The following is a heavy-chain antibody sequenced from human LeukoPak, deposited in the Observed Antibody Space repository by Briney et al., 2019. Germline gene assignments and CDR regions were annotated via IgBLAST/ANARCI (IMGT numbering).Heavy chain of an antibody. D-gene: IGHD3-22*01. Sequence: PGGSLRLSCAASGVTFSSYWMSWVRQAPGKGLEWVANIKQDGSEKYHVDSVKGRFTISRDNAKNSLYLQMNSLRAEDTAVYYCARVDGSGYYYSNWFDPWGQGTLVTVSS. CDR3: ARVDGSGYYYSNWFDP. V-gene: IGHV3-7*01. CDR2: IKQDGSEK. CDR1: GVTFSSYW. J-gene: IGHJ5*02.